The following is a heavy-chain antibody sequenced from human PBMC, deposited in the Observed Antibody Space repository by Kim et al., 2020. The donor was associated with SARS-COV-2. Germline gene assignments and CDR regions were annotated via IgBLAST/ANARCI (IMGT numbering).Heavy chain of an antibody. J-gene: IGHJ6*02. D-gene: IGHD5-18*01. CDR1: GFTFSSYE. CDR2: ISSSGSTI. Sequence: GGSLRLSCAASGFTFSSYEMNWVRQAPGKGLEWVSYISSSGSTIYYADSVKGRFTISRDNAKKSLYLQMNSLRAEDTAVYYCARYSYGYGGDYYHGMDVWGQGTTVTVSS. V-gene: IGHV3-48*03. CDR3: ARYSYGYGGDYYHGMDV.